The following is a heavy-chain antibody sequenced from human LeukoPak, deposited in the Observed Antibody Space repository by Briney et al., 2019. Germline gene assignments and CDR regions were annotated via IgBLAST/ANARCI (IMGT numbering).Heavy chain of an antibody. V-gene: IGHV3-7*03. CDR3: ARARRAYSGYRDY. CDR1: GFTFSSQW. Sequence: GGSLRLSCAASGFTFSSQWMSWVRQAPGKGLEWVANVNQGGTEKYYVDSVKGRFTISRDNAKNSLYLQMNSLRAEDTAVYYCARARRAYSGYRDYWGQGTLVTVSS. CDR2: VNQGGTEK. D-gene: IGHD5-12*01. J-gene: IGHJ4*02.